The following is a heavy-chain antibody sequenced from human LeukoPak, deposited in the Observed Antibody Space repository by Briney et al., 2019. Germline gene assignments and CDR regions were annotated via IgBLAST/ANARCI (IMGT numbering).Heavy chain of an antibody. CDR3: AREVTDYDILTGYYIYYYYYMDV. D-gene: IGHD3-9*01. CDR2: IYSNGNT. Sequence: SETLSLTCTVSGGSVSSNIYYWGWIRQPPGKGLEWIGDIYSNGNTYYNPSLNSRVTISLDTSKNQFSLKLSSVTAADTAVYYCAREVTDYDILTGYYIYYYYYMDVWGKGTTVTISS. CDR1: GGSVSSNIYY. V-gene: IGHV4-39*07. J-gene: IGHJ6*03.